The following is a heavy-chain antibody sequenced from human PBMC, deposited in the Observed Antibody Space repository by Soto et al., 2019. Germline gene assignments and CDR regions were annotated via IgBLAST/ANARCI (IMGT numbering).Heavy chain of an antibody. J-gene: IGHJ5*02. CDR2: IYYSGST. CDR3: ARDIFLGYSYGYWFDP. CDR1: GGSVSSGSYY. D-gene: IGHD5-18*01. V-gene: IGHV4-61*01. Sequence: SETLSLTCTVSGGSVSSGSYYWSWIRQPPGKGMEWIGYIYYSGSTNYNPSLKSRVTISVDTSKNQFSLKLSSVTAADTAFYYCARDIFLGYSYGYWFDPWGQGTLVTVSS.